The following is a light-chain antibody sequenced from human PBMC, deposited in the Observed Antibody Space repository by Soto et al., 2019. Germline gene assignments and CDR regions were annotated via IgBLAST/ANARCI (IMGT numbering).Light chain of an antibody. J-gene: IGKJ2*01. CDR1: QSISTY. Sequence: DIQMTQSPSSLSASVGDRVTITCRASQSISTYLNWYQQKPGKAPKFLIYAASNLQSGVPSRFSGSGSGTDFTLTISSLQPEDFATYHCQQSYSIPLTFGQGTKLEIK. CDR3: QQSYSIPLT. CDR2: AAS. V-gene: IGKV1-39*01.